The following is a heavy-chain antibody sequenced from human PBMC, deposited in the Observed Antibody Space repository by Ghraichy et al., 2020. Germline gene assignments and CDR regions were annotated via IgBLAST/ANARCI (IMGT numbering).Heavy chain of an antibody. V-gene: IGHV3-7*01. CDR3: ASSRVPYGLDV. D-gene: IGHD2-2*01. CDR2: IKQDESEK. CDR1: GFTFSSYW. J-gene: IGHJ6*02. Sequence: GESLNISCAASGFTFSSYWMSWVRQAPGKELEWVANIKQDESEKYFVDSVKGRFTISRDNVKNSLYLQMNSLRVEDTAVYYCASSRVPYGLDVWGQGTTVTVSS.